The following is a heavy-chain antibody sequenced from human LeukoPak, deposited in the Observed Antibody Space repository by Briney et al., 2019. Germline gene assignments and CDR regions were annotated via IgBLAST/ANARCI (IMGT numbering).Heavy chain of an antibody. CDR3: AKDRYGQWLEYPFDY. Sequence: GGSLRLSCAVSGFTFSDYYMSWVRQAPGKGLEWVSYISGSGSMLHYADSVEGRFTISRDNSKNTLYLQMNSLRAEDTAVYYCAKDRYGQWLEYPFDYWGQGTLVTVSS. CDR1: GFTFSDYY. V-gene: IGHV3-11*01. D-gene: IGHD6-19*01. CDR2: ISGSGSML. J-gene: IGHJ4*02.